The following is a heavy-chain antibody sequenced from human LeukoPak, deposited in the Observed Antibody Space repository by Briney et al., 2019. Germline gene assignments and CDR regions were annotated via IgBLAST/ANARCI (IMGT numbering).Heavy chain of an antibody. D-gene: IGHD3-10*01. V-gene: IGHV3-21*01. Sequence: KAGGSLRLSCSASGFTFSSYAMHWVRQAPGKGLEWVSSISSSSSYIYYADSVKGRFTISRDNAKNSLYLQMNSLRAEDTAVYYCARDTYGSGTYYDLDYWGQGTLVTVSS. CDR1: GFTFSSYA. CDR3: ARDTYGSGTYYDLDY. CDR2: ISSSSSYI. J-gene: IGHJ4*02.